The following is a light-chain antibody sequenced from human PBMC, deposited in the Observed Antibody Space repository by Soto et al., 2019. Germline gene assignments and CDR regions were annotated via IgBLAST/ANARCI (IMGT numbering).Light chain of an antibody. J-gene: IGKJ4*01. Sequence: EIVLTQSPGTLSLSPGERATLSCRASQSVSSSYLAWYQQKPGQAPRLLIYGASSRATGIPDRFSGSGSGIDFTLTIRRLEPEDFGGYFCQQYGYSPLTFGGGTKVEIK. V-gene: IGKV3-20*01. CDR1: QSVSSSY. CDR2: GAS. CDR3: QQYGYSPLT.